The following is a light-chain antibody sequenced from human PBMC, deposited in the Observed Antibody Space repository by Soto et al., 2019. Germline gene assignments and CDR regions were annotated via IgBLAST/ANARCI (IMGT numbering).Light chain of an antibody. J-gene: IGLJ2*01. CDR2: DVS. Sequence: QSALTQPASVSGSPGQSITISCTGTSSDIGGFSYVSWYQQHPDKAPKLMIFDVSERPSGVSNRFSGSKSGNTASLTISGLQAEDEADYYCSSFRRGDTEVVFAGGTKLTVL. CDR3: SSFRRGDTEVV. V-gene: IGLV2-14*03. CDR1: SSDIGGFSY.